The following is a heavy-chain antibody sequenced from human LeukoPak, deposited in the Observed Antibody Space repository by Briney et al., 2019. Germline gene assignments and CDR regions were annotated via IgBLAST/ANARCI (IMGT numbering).Heavy chain of an antibody. CDR2: ISHSGST. J-gene: IGHJ2*01. D-gene: IGHD2-2*02. CDR3: ARPRPPRHCSSTSCYTTLGWYFDL. Sequence: SETLSLTCAVYGGSFSGYYWSWIRQPPGKGLEWIGEISHSGSTNYNPSLKSRVTISVDTSKNQFSLKLSSVTAADTAVYYCARPRPPRHCSSTSCYTTLGWYFDLWGRGTLVTVSS. CDR1: GGSFSGYY. V-gene: IGHV4-34*01.